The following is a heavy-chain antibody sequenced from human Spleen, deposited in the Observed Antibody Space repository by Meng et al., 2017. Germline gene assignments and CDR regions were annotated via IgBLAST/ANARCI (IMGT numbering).Heavy chain of an antibody. D-gene: IGHD4-17*01. J-gene: IGHJ3*02. Sequence: SLKISCAASGFTFDDYAMHWVRQAPGKGLEWVSGISWNSGSIGYADSVKGRFTISRDNAKNSLYLQMNSLRAEDMALYYCAKMGDDYGDFTDAFDIWGQGTMVTVSS. CDR2: ISWNSGSI. V-gene: IGHV3-9*03. CDR1: GFTFDDYA. CDR3: AKMGDDYGDFTDAFDI.